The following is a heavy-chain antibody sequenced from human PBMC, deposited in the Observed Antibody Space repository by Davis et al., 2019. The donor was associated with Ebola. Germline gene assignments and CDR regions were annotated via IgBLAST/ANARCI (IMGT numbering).Heavy chain of an antibody. D-gene: IGHD4-17*01. CDR2: ISWNSGSI. J-gene: IGHJ4*02. CDR1: GFTFDDYA. V-gene: IGHV3-9*01. CDR3: ARGPYPRYGDLDY. Sequence: SLKISCAASGFTFDDYAMHWVRQAPGKGLEWVSGISWNSGSIGYADSVKGRFTISRDNAKNPLYLQMNSLRAEDTAVYYCARGPYPRYGDLDYWGQGTLVTVSS.